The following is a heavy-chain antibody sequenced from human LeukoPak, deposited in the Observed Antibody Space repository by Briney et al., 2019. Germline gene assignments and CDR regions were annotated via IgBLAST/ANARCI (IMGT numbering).Heavy chain of an antibody. CDR3: ARLQDWFDP. V-gene: IGHV4-59*08. Sequence: DPSETLSLTCTVSGDSISSYYWSWRRQPPGKGLEWLGYIYYSGSTNYNPSLKSRVTISVDTSKNQFSLKLSSVTAADTAVYYCARLQDWFDPWGQGTLVTVSS. J-gene: IGHJ5*02. CDR1: GDSISSYY. CDR2: IYYSGST.